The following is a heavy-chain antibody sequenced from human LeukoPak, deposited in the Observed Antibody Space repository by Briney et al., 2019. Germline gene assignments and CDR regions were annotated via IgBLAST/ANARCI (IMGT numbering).Heavy chain of an antibody. J-gene: IGHJ4*02. V-gene: IGHV4-31*03. CDR1: GGSISSGGYY. Sequence: SETLSLTCTVSGGSISSGGYYWSWIRQHPGKGLEWIGHIYYSGSTYYNPSLKSRVTISVDTSKNQFSLKLSSVTAADTAVYYCAREGRTKSGIDYWGQGTLVTVSS. D-gene: IGHD3-3*01. CDR3: AREGRTKSGIDY. CDR2: IYYSGST.